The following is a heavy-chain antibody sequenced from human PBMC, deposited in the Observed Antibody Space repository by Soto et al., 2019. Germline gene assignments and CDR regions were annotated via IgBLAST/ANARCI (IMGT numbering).Heavy chain of an antibody. Sequence: SETLSLTCGVSGFAISRTYYWGWIRQTPGXGLEWIGSISYSGSTFYNASLQSRVTISIDTSKNHFSLRLTSVTAADTALYYCARYYFDGSGYYYGYFDYWGQGALVTVYS. V-gene: IGHV4-38-2*01. D-gene: IGHD3-22*01. CDR3: ARYYFDGSGYYYGYFDY. J-gene: IGHJ4*02. CDR2: ISYSGST. CDR1: GFAISRTYY.